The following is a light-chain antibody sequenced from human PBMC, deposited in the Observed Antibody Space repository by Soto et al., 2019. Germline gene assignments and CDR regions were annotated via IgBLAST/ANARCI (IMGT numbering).Light chain of an antibody. CDR3: QQSGALPYT. V-gene: IGKV3-20*01. CDR2: AAS. CDR1: QSVSSSY. Sequence: DIVLTQSPGTLSLSPGERATLSCRASQSVSSSYFAWYQQKPDQAPRLLIYAASRRASGIPDRFSGSGSGTDFTLTINRLEPEDFAVYYCQQSGALPYTFGQGTKLEIK. J-gene: IGKJ2*01.